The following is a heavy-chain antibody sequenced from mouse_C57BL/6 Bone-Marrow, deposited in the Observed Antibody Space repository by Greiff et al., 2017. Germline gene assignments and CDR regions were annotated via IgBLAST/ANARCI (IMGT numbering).Heavy chain of an antibody. J-gene: IGHJ3*01. CDR2: INPGSGGT. V-gene: IGHV1-54*01. CDR1: GYAFTNYL. CDR3: ARQFITTPVGGFAY. Sequence: QVHVKQSGAELVRPGTSVKVSCKASGYAFTNYLIEWVKQRPGQGLEWIGVINPGSGGTNYNEKFKGKGTLTADKSSSTAYMQLSSLTSEDSAVYFCARQFITTPVGGFAYWGQGTLVTVSA. D-gene: IGHD1-1*01.